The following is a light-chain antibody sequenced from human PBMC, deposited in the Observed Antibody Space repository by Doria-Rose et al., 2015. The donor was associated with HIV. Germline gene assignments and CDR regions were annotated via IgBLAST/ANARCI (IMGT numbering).Light chain of an antibody. CDR2: AAS. CDR1: QDISTS. CDR3: QQYYRYPPT. V-gene: IGKV1-8*01. Sequence: ASTGDRVTLTCRASQDISTSLAWYQQKPGTAPKLLIYAASTLQSGVPSRFSGSGSGTDFTLTISYLQSEDFATYYCQQYYRYPPTFGQGTKVEVK. J-gene: IGKJ1*01.